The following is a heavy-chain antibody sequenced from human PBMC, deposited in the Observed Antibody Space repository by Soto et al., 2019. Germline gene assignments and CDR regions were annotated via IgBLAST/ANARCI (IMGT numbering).Heavy chain of an antibody. CDR2: ASPGGHI. D-gene: IGHD1-26*01. V-gene: IGHV4-4*02. CDR1: GDSITTPYW. CDR3: ATRLVGNVGGPP. Sequence: QMQLQESGPGLVQPSGTLSLTCVVSGDSITTPYWWTWVRQPPGKGREWIGEASPGGHIHFNSSLTSRVTISLDTSKNKFFLDMPSVTAADTAMYYWATRLVGNVGGPPWGQGTMITVSS. J-gene: IGHJ3*01.